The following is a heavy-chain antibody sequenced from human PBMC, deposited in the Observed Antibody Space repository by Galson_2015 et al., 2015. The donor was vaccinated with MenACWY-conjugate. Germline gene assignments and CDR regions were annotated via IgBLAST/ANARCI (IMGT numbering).Heavy chain of an antibody. CDR2: IKQDASEK. Sequence: SLRLSCAASGFTFSNYAMSWVRQAPGKGLEWVANIKQDASEKYYLDSAKGRFTISRDNAKNSLSLQMNSLRAEDTALYYCARAIAVASQAFDIWGQGTMVTVSS. D-gene: IGHD6-19*01. CDR1: GFTFSNYA. CDR3: ARAIAVASQAFDI. V-gene: IGHV3-7*03. J-gene: IGHJ3*02.